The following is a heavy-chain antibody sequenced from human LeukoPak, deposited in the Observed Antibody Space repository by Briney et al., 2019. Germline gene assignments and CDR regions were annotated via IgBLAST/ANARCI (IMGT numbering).Heavy chain of an antibody. CDR2: IRGSGDGT. Sequence: PGGSLRLSCAASGFTFSTYGMHWVRQAPGKGLEWVSGIRGSGDGTYYADSVKGRFTISRDNSQNTLYLQMNSLRAEDTAVYYCAKDLREEYSYGYDHYWGQGTLVTVSS. J-gene: IGHJ4*02. D-gene: IGHD5-18*01. V-gene: IGHV3-23*01. CDR1: GFTFSTYG. CDR3: AKDLREEYSYGYDHY.